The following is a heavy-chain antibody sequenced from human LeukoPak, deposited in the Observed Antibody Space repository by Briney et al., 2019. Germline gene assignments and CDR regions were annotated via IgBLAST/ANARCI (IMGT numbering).Heavy chain of an antibody. CDR1: GFTFSSYG. Sequence: GGSLRLSCAASGFTFSSYGMHWVRQAPGKGLEWVACILYDGSNKYYADSVKGRFTISRDNSKNTLYLQMNSLRAEDTDVYYFSKDPESNCLSGRGCCWDDFQHWGQGALVTVSS. V-gene: IGHV3-30*02. D-gene: IGHD2-15*01. CDR3: SKDPESNCLSGRGCCWDDFQH. J-gene: IGHJ1*01. CDR2: ILYDGSNK.